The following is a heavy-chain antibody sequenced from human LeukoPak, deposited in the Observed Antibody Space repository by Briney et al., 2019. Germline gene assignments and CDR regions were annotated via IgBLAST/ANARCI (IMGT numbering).Heavy chain of an antibody. D-gene: IGHD6-6*01. CDR2: IYTSGST. Sequence: SETLSLTCTVSGGSISSYYWSWIRQPAGKGLEWIGRIYTSGSTNYNPSLKSRVTISVDTSKNQFSLKLSSVTAADTAVYYCARDPYFGGSSSRYFQHWGQGTLVTVSS. CDR3: ARDPYFGGSSSRYFQH. J-gene: IGHJ1*01. V-gene: IGHV4-4*07. CDR1: GGSISSYY.